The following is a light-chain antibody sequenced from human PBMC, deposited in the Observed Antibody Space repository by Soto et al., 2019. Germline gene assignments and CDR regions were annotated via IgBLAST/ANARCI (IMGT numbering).Light chain of an antibody. J-gene: IGKJ4*01. CDR3: QQSYSTPPLT. CDR1: QSVRSW. V-gene: IGKV1-5*01. CDR2: DAS. Sequence: DIQMTQSPSTLSASVGDRVTITCRSSQSVRSWLAWYQQKPGRAPKFLIYDASSLESGVPSRFSGSGSGTDFTLTISSLQPEDFATYYCQQSYSTPPLTFGGGTKVDI.